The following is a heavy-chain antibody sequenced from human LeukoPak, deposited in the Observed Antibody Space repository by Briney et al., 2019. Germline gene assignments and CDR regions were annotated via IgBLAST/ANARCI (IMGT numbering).Heavy chain of an antibody. D-gene: IGHD5-18*01. Sequence: PGRSLRLSCAASGFTFSSYGMHWVRQAPGKGLEWVAVIWYDGSNKYYADSVKGRFTISRDNSKNTLYLQTNSLRAEDTAVYYCAKDRITYSYGWSDAFDIWGQGTMVTVSS. CDR2: IWYDGSNK. J-gene: IGHJ3*02. V-gene: IGHV3-33*06. CDR1: GFTFSSYG. CDR3: AKDRITYSYGWSDAFDI.